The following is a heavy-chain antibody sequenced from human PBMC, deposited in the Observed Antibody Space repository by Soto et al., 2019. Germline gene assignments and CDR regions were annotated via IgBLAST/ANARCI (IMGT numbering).Heavy chain of an antibody. V-gene: IGHV4-30-4*01. J-gene: IGHJ4*02. D-gene: IGHD5-18*01. CDR2: ISNSGST. CDR3: ATESGSTYGYFDH. CDR1: VGPVTSDEDY. Sequence: SEALSLTCTVSVGPVTSDEDYWTWIRQSPGKGLEWIGYISNSGSTGYNPSLKTRLSMSVDRSKNQFTLRLTSVTAADTAVYFCATESGSTYGYFDHWGQGTQVTVSS.